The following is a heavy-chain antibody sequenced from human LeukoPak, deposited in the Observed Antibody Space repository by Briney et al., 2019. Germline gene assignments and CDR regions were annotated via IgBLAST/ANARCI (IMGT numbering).Heavy chain of an antibody. D-gene: IGHD4-17*01. CDR2: IKQDRSDK. V-gene: IGHV3-7*03. J-gene: IGHJ5*02. Sequence: GGCLRLSWAADGFSVGSDWMRWVRQAAGEGLGWVANIKQDRSDKYYVDSVKGRFTISRDNSKNTLYLQRNSLRAEDTAVYYCAKGRWTTVTTFEAWGRGTLVTVST. CDR3: AKGRWTTVTTFEA. CDR1: GFSVGSDW.